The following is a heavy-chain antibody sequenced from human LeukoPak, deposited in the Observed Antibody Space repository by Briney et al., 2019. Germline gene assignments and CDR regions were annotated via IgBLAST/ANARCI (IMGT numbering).Heavy chain of an antibody. CDR2: VSDSGGST. CDR1: GFTFSSYW. D-gene: IGHD3-3*01. Sequence: PGGSLRLSCAASGFTFSSYWMHWVRQAPGQGQVLVWGVSDSGGSTFYADSVKGRFTINRDNSRNTLYLQMNILTAEDLGVYYCPKDFEPYYDFGSGHYNFDYWGQGTLVTVSS. V-gene: IGHV3-23*01. J-gene: IGHJ4*02. CDR3: PKDFEPYYDFGSGHYNFDY.